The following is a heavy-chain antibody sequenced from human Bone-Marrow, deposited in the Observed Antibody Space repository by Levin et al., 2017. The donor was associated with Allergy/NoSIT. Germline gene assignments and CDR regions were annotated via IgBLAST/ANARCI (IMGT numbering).Heavy chain of an antibody. CDR1: GYTFTSYY. D-gene: IGHD3-16*02. CDR3: ARNRIGGVIVPPRSD. Sequence: ASVKVSCKASGYTFTSYYMHWVRQAPGQGLEWMGIINPSGGSTSYAQKFQGRVTMTRDTSTSTVYMELSSLRSEDTAVYYCARNRIGGVIVPPRSDWGQGTLVTVSS. CDR2: INPSGGST. J-gene: IGHJ4*02. V-gene: IGHV1-46*01.